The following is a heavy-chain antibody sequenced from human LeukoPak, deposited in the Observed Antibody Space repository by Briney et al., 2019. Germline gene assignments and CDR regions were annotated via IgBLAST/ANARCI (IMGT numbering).Heavy chain of an antibody. CDR3: ARCDLMGASDFDY. CDR1: GGSVSSGTYY. CDR2: IYYSGST. J-gene: IGHJ4*02. Sequence: PSETLSLTCTVSGGSVSSGTYYWSWIRQPPGKGLEWIGYIYYSGSTNYNPSLKSRVTISVDTSKNQFSLKLSPVTAADTAVYYCARCDLMGASDFDYWGQGTLVTVSS. V-gene: IGHV4-61*01. D-gene: IGHD1-26*01.